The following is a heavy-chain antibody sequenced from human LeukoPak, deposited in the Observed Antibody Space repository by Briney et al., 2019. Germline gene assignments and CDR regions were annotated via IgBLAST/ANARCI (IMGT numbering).Heavy chain of an antibody. D-gene: IGHD1-26*01. J-gene: IGHJ4*02. Sequence: ASVKVSRKASGYTFINYGISWVRQAPGQGLEWMGYISAYNGNTDYAQKLQGRVTMTTDTSTSTAYMELRSLRSDDTAVYYCAREGVVGALDFDYWGQGTLVTVSS. CDR2: ISAYNGNT. V-gene: IGHV1-18*01. CDR3: AREGVVGALDFDY. CDR1: GYTFINYG.